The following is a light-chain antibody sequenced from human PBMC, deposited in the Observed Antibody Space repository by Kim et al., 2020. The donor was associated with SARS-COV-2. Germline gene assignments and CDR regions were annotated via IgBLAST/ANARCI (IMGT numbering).Light chain of an antibody. J-gene: IGLJ3*02. Sequence: SPGQTARITCSGDVLSRTYSRWLQPKPGQAPLVVIYKDTERPSGISERFSGSNSGTTVTLTISGAQVEDEADYYCSSAADNSVWMFGGGTQLTVL. CDR1: VLSRTY. CDR3: SSAADNSVWM. CDR2: KDT. V-gene: IGLV3-27*01.